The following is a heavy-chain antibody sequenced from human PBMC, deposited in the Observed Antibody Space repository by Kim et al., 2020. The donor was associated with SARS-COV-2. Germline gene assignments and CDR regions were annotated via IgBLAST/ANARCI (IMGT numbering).Heavy chain of an antibody. CDR2: INHSGST. CDR1: GGSFSGYY. D-gene: IGHD6-13*01. Sequence: SETLSLTCAVYGGSFSGYYWSWIRQPPGKGLEWIGEINHSGSTNYNPSLKSRVTISVDTSKNQFSLKLSSVTAADTAVYYCATGRYSSHYDYWGQGTLVTVSS. J-gene: IGHJ4*02. V-gene: IGHV4-34*01. CDR3: ATGRYSSHYDY.